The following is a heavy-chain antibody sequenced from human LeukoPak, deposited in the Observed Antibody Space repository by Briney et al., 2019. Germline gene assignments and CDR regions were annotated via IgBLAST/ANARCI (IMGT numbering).Heavy chain of an antibody. CDR1: GGSITRHY. CDR2: IYYIGST. D-gene: IGHD5-18*01. J-gene: IGHJ4*02. Sequence: SESLSLTCTVSGGSITRHYWRWIGQPPRKGLEWIGYIYYIGSTHYNPSLKSRVTISINQSSKQFSLKLSSVTAADTAVYYCARDRGGRYSYGLWGQGTLVTVSS. V-gene: IGHV4-59*11. CDR3: ARDRGGRYSYGL.